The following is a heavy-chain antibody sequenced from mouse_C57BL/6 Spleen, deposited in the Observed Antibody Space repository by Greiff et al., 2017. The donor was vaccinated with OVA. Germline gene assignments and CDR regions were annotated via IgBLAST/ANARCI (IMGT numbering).Heavy chain of an antibody. Sequence: VQLQQSGAELVRPGASVTLSCKASGYTFTDYEMHWVKQTPVHGLEWIGAIDPETGGTAYNQKFKGKAILTADKSSSTAYMELRSLTSEDSAVYYCTRWDIGNYPWGQGTTLTVSS. CDR3: TRWDIGNYP. D-gene: IGHD2-1*01. J-gene: IGHJ2*01. CDR1: GYTFTDYE. V-gene: IGHV1-15*01. CDR2: IDPETGGT.